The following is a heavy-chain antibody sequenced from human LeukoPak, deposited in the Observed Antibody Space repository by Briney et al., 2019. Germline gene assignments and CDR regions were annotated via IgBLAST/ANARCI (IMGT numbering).Heavy chain of an antibody. D-gene: IGHD3-3*01. V-gene: IGHV3-21*01. CDR1: GFTFSSYS. Sequence: GGSLRLSCAASGFTFSSYSMNWVRQAPGKGLEWVSSISSSSSYIYYADSVKGRFTISRDNAKNSLYLQMNSLRAEDTAVYYCAKDRGRFLEWLLLDYWGQGTLVTVSS. CDR3: AKDRGRFLEWLLLDY. J-gene: IGHJ4*02. CDR2: ISSSSSYI.